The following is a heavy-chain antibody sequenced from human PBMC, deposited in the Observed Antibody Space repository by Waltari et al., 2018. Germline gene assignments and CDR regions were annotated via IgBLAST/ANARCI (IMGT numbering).Heavy chain of an antibody. J-gene: IGHJ4*02. CDR3: ARTTYGDYDDY. Sequence: QVQLQESGPGLVKPSETLTLTCTVSGGSISSHYWSWIRQPPGKGLEWIGYIYYSGSTNYNPSLKSRVTISVDTSKNQFSLKLSSVTAADTAVYYCARTTYGDYDDYWGQGTLVTVSS. CDR2: IYYSGST. V-gene: IGHV4-59*11. CDR1: GGSISSHY. D-gene: IGHD4-17*01.